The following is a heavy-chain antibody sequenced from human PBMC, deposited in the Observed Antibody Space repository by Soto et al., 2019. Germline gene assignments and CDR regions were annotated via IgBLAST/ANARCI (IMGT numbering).Heavy chain of an antibody. CDR3: ARGRRDGYNLLAYYFDY. V-gene: IGHV4-31*03. Sequence: SETLSLTCTISGGSLSSGGYYWIWILEHAAQGLEWIGYIYYSGSTYYNPSLKSRVTISVDTSKNQFSLKLSSVTAADTAVYYCARGRRDGYNLLAYYFDYWGQGTLVTVSS. CDR2: IYYSGST. J-gene: IGHJ4*02. D-gene: IGHD5-12*01. CDR1: GGSLSSGGYY.